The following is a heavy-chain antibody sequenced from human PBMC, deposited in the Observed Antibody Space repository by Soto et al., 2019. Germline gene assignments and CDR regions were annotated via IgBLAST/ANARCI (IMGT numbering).Heavy chain of an antibody. CDR2: IYYSGST. Sequence: QVQLQESGPGLVKPSQTLSLTCTVSGGSISSGDYYWSWIRQPPGKGLEWIGYIYYSGSTYYNPSLKSRVTISVDTSKNQFSLKLSSETAADTAVYYCAREGPYDFWSGYAFDYWGQGTLVTVSS. CDR1: GGSISSGDYY. CDR3: AREGPYDFWSGYAFDY. D-gene: IGHD3-3*01. J-gene: IGHJ4*02. V-gene: IGHV4-30-4*01.